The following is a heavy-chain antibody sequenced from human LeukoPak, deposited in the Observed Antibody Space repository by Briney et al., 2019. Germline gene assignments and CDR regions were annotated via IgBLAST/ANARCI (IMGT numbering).Heavy chain of an antibody. CDR1: GGSISRSTYY. CDR3: ARHVGKDFWSGYYPDY. J-gene: IGHJ4*02. CDR2: IHYGGHT. V-gene: IGHV4-39*01. Sequence: PSETLSLTCTVSGGSISRSTYYWGWIRQPPGKGLEWIGGIHYGGHTYYNPSLESQLIISVDTSKNQFSLNLSSVIAADTAVYYCARHVGKDFWSGYYPDYWGQGTLVTVSS. D-gene: IGHD3-3*01.